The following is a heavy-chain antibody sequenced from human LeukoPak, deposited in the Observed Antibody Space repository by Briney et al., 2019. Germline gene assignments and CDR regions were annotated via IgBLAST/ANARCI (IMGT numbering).Heavy chain of an antibody. CDR1: GFTFSSYE. D-gene: IGHD3-22*01. CDR2: INWNGGST. Sequence: GGSLRLSCAASGFTFSSYEMNWVRQAPGKGLEWVSGINWNGGSTGYADSVKGRFTISRDNAKNSLYLQMNSLRAEDTALYYCARRITMITNWFDPWGQGTLVTVSS. CDR3: ARRITMITNWFDP. V-gene: IGHV3-20*04. J-gene: IGHJ5*02.